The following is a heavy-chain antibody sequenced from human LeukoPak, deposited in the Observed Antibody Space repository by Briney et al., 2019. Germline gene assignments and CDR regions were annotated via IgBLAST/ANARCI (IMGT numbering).Heavy chain of an antibody. J-gene: IGHJ4*02. V-gene: IGHV4-39*07. CDR3: ARGRWHYDFWSGYLFDY. D-gene: IGHD3-3*01. CDR1: GGSISSSSYY. CDR2: IYYSGST. Sequence: SETLSLTCTVSGGSISSSSYYWGWIRQPPGKGLEWIGSIYYSGSTYYNPSLKSRVTISVDTSKNQFSLKLSSVTAADTAVYYCARGRWHYDFWSGYLFDYWGQGTLVTVSS.